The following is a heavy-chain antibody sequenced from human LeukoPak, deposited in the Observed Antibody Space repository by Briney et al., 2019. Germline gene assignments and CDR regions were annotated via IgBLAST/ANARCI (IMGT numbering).Heavy chain of an antibody. CDR2: MNPNSGNA. CDR3: ASGQVRGIVVVPAASTRY. V-gene: IGHV1-8*03. D-gene: IGHD2-2*01. CDR1: GYTFTSYD. Sequence: ASVKVSCKASGYTFTSYDINWVRQATGQGLEWMGWMNPNSGNAGYAQKFQGRVTITTDESTSTAYMELSSLRSEDTAVYYCASGQVRGIVVVPAASTRYWGQGTLVTVSS. J-gene: IGHJ4*02.